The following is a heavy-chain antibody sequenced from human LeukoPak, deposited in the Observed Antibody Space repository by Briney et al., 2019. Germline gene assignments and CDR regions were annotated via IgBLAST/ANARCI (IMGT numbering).Heavy chain of an antibody. V-gene: IGHV4-61*02. CDR2: IYTSGST. D-gene: IGHD2-21*02. CDR1: GNSISSGDNY. Sequence: SQTLSLTCTVSGNSISSGDNYWSWIRQPAGKGLEWIGRIYTSGSTNYNPSLKSRVTISVDTSKNQFSLKLSSGTGADTAVKYLASVPLLAYCGGDCGEAFDIWGQGQWSPSLQ. CDR3: ASVPLLAYCGGDCGEAFDI. J-gene: IGHJ3*02.